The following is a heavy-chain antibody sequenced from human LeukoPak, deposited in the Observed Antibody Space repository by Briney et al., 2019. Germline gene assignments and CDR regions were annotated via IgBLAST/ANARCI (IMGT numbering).Heavy chain of an antibody. D-gene: IGHD3-10*01. V-gene: IGHV4-34*01. CDR2: INHSGST. CDR1: GGSFSGYY. Sequence: SETLSLTCAVYGGSFSGYYWSWIRQPPGKGLEWIGEINHSGSTSYNPSLKSRVTISVDTSKNQFSLKLSSVTAADTAVYYCAREKIRRDYYGSGSYSWFDPWGQGTLVTVSS. J-gene: IGHJ5*02. CDR3: AREKIRRDYYGSGSYSWFDP.